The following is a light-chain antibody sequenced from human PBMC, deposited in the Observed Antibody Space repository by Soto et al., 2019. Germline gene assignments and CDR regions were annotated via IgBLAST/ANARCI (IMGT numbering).Light chain of an antibody. V-gene: IGKV3-20*01. Sequence: ESVLTQSPGTLSLSPGERATLSCRASQSVRGSYLGWYQQKPGQAPRLLLYDASRRATGIPDRYSGSGSGTHFTLSISRLEPENTAIYYCQQYRYTPGSFGHGTNVEIK. J-gene: IGKJ1*01. CDR1: QSVRGSY. CDR3: QQYRYTPGS. CDR2: DAS.